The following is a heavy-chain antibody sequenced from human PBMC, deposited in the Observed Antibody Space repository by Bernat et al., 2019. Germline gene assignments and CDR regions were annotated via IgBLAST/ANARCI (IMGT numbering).Heavy chain of an antibody. CDR1: GGSITRSSCY. Sequence: QLQLQESGPGLVKPSETLSLTCTVSGGSITRSSCYWGWIRQPPGKGLEWIGSIYYSGSTYYNPSLKSRVTISVDTSKNQFSLRLSSVTAADTAVYYCARANSYYYDSSGYYSKYYFDYWGQGTLVTVSS. CDR3: ARANSYYYDSSGYYSKYYFDY. D-gene: IGHD3-22*01. V-gene: IGHV4-39*01. CDR2: IYYSGST. J-gene: IGHJ4*02.